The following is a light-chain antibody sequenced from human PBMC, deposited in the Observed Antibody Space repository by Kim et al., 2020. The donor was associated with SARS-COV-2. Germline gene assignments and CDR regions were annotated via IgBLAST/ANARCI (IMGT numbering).Light chain of an antibody. Sequence: PVGPVTLSCASGTGAVNCPYWPHWFPQQPGQAPRARVYSTTNKPSWTPARFSLSLHGGQAALALSGVQHADEAGYYCLLYYGGAWVFGGGTQLTVL. V-gene: IGLV7-43*01. CDR1: TGAVNCPYW. J-gene: IGLJ3*02. CDR2: STT. CDR3: LLYYGGAWV.